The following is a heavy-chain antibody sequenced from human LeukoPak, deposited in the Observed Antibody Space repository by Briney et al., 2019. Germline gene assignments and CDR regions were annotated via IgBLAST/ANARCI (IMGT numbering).Heavy chain of an antibody. V-gene: IGHV3-21*01. J-gene: IGHJ5*02. CDR2: ISSSSSYI. Sequence: GGSLRLSCAASGFTLSSYSMNWVRQAPGKGLEWVSSISSSSSYIYYADSVKGRFTISRDNAKNSLYLQMNSLRAEDTAVYYCARALAYCGGDCYSGNWFDPWGQGTLVTVSS. CDR3: ARALAYCGGDCYSGNWFDP. CDR1: GFTLSSYS. D-gene: IGHD2-21*02.